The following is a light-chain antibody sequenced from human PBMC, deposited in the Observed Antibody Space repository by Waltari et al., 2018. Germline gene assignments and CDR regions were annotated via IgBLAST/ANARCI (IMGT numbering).Light chain of an antibody. Sequence: SYALPQPPSVSVSPGQTAAITCSGDKLGNKYICWFQQKPGQTPLIVIYQDNKRPSGIPERFSGSNSENTATLTISGTQAVDEADYFCLAWDRNTVVFGGGTRLTVL. CDR2: QDN. J-gene: IGLJ3*02. V-gene: IGLV3-1*01. CDR1: KLGNKY. CDR3: LAWDRNTVV.